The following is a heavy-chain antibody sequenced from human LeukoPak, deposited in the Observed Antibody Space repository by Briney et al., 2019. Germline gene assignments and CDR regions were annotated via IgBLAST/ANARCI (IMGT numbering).Heavy chain of an antibody. D-gene: IGHD3/OR15-3a*01. CDR3: AGGTYMDV. V-gene: IGHV3-21*01. Sequence: GGSLRLSRPAAAVTVTRSCTESVRQAPGKGLEWVSSISSGSSYIYYADSVKGRFPISRDNAKYSVYLQMTRLFTAVAAVYYCAGGTYMDVWGKGTTVTVSS. CDR2: ISSGSSYI. J-gene: IGHJ6*03. CDR1: AVTVTRSC.